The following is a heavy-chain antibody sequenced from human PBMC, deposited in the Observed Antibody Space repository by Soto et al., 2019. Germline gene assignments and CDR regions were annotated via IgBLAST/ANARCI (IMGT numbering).Heavy chain of an antibody. CDR1: GGTFSSYA. CDR2: IIPIFGTA. CDR3: ARDYDFWSGPYSCGMDV. Sequence: QVQLVQSGAEVKKPGSSVKVSCKASGGTFSSYAISWVRQAPGQGLEWMGGIIPIFGTANYAQKFQGRVTITADESTSTAYMELSSLRSEDTAVYYCARDYDFWSGPYSCGMDVWGQGTTVTVSS. J-gene: IGHJ6*02. V-gene: IGHV1-69*12. D-gene: IGHD3-3*01.